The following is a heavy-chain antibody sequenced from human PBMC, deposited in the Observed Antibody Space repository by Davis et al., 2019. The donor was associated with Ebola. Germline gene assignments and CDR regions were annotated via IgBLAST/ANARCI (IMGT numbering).Heavy chain of an antibody. CDR2: INSDGSST. V-gene: IGHV3-74*01. CDR3: ARDRPTFDDFWSGYFGY. Sequence: HTGGSLRLSCAASGFTFSSYWMHWVRQAPGKGLVWVSRINSDGSSTSYADSVKGRFTISRDNAKNSLYLQMNSLRAEDTAVYYCARDRPTFDDFWSGYFGYWGQGTLVTVSS. CDR1: GFTFSSYW. J-gene: IGHJ4*02. D-gene: IGHD3-3*01.